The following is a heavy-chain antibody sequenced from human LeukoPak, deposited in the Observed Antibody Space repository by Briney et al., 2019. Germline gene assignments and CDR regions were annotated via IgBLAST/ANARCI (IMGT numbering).Heavy chain of an antibody. CDR1: GYTFIGFY. V-gene: IGHV1-2*02. J-gene: IGHJ5*02. CDR2: INPNGGGT. Sequence: ASVKVSCKTSGYTFIGFYIHWVRQAPGQGLEWMGWINPNGGGTHYAQKFQGRVTMTRDTSVTTAYMELSSLTPDDTAVYYCARDQRQQLILGWLDPWGQGTLVTVSS. CDR3: ARDQRQQLILGWLDP. D-gene: IGHD6-13*01.